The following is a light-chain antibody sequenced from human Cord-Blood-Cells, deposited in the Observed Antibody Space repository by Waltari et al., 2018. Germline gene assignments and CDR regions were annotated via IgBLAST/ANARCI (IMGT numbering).Light chain of an antibody. CDR3: QQYGSSPQT. J-gene: IGKJ1*01. CDR2: GAS. CDR1: QSVSSGY. V-gene: IGKV3-20*01. Sequence: EIVLTQYPATLSLSPGERATLSCTASQSVSSGYLAWYQQKPGQAPRLLIYGASSRATSIPDRFSGSGSGTDFALTISRLEPEDFAVYCCQQYGSSPQTFGQGTKVEIK.